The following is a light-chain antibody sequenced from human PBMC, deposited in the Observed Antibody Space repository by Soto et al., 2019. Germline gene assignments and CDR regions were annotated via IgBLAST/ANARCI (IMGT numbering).Light chain of an antibody. CDR2: AAS. CDR1: QSISIY. J-gene: IGKJ4*01. V-gene: IGKV1-39*01. CDR3: QQSYSTPPLT. Sequence: DIQMTQSPSSLSASVGDRVTITCRASQSISIYVNWYQQKPGKAPKLLIYAASSLQSGVPSRFSGSGSGTDFTLTISSLPPEDFATYYCQQSYSTPPLTFGGGTKVEIK.